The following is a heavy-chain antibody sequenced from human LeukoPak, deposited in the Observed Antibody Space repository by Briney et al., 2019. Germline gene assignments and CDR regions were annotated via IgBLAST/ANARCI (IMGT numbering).Heavy chain of an antibody. D-gene: IGHD6-13*01. CDR1: GFSFSNYW. V-gene: IGHV3-7*05. Sequence: PGGSLRLSCAASGFSFSNYWMSGVRQAPGKGLEWVADIKQDGSEKYYVDSVRGRFTISRDNAKNSLYLQMNSLRAEDTAVYFCAREMGGSSCFDYWGQGTLVTVSS. CDR3: AREMGGSSCFDY. CDR2: IKQDGSEK. J-gene: IGHJ4*02.